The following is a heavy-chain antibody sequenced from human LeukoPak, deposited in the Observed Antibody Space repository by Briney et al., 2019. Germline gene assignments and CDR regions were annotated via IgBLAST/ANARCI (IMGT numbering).Heavy chain of an antibody. D-gene: IGHD4-23*01. V-gene: IGHV1-24*01. CDR3: STDFGLYGGNAENFDY. CDR1: GYNVTEFF. CDR2: FDPEHGEM. J-gene: IGHJ4*02. Sequence: ASVKVSCKVSGYNVTEFFMHWVRQAPGKGLEWMGGFDPEHGEMTYAQKFQGRVTMADDTSTDTAYMELSSLRSDDTAVYYCSTDFGLYGGNAENFDYWGQGTLVTVSS.